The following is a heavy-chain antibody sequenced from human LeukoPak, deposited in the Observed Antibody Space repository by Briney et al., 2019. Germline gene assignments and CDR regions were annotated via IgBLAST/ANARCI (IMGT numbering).Heavy chain of an antibody. CDR2: IYYSGST. Sequence: SETLSLTCTVSGGSISSYYWSWIRQPPGKGLEWIGYIYYSGSTNYNPSLKSRVTISVDTSKNQFSLKLSSVTAADTAVYYCARVRIQYYYYGMDVWGQGTTVTVSS. V-gene: IGHV4-59*01. CDR3: ARVRIQYYYYGMDV. CDR1: GGSISSYY. J-gene: IGHJ6*02.